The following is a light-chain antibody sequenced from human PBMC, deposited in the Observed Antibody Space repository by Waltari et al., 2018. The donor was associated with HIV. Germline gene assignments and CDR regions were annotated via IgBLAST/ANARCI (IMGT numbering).Light chain of an antibody. V-gene: IGLV3-1*01. Sequence: SYEVTQTPSVSVAPGQTAIIPCPGDRLGDKFTCWYQQKPGQSPVLVIYQDSKRPSGIPERFSASNSGNTATLTISGTQATDEADYYCQTWDTNSLYVFGSGTKVSVL. J-gene: IGLJ1*01. CDR1: RLGDKF. CDR2: QDS. CDR3: QTWDTNSLYV.